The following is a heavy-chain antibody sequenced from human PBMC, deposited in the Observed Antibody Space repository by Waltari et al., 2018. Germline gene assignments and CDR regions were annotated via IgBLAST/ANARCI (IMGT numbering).Heavy chain of an antibody. D-gene: IGHD2-2*01. J-gene: IGHJ6*02. V-gene: IGHV1-18*01. CDR2: ISAYNGNT. Sequence: PGQGLEWMGWISAYNGNTNYAQKLQGRVTMTTDTSTGTAYMELRGLRSDDTAVYYCASSGPREVVVPAAIPYYYYGMDVWGQGTTVTVSS. CDR3: ASSGPREVVVPAAIPYYYYGMDV.